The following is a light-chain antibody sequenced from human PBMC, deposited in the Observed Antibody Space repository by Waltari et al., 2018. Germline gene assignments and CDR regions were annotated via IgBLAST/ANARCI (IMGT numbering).Light chain of an antibody. CDR3: QQYDNLPYT. CDR1: QDISNY. J-gene: IGKJ2*01. V-gene: IGKV1-33*01. Sequence: DIQLTQSPSSLSASVGDRVTLTCQASQDISNYLNWYQQKPGKAPKLLIYDASNLETGVPSRFSGSGSGTDFTFTISSLQPEDIATYYCQQYDNLPYTFGHGTKLEVK. CDR2: DAS.